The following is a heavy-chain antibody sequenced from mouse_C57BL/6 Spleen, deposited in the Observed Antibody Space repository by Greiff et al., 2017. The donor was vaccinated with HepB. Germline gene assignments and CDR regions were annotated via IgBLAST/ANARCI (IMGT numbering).Heavy chain of an antibody. V-gene: IGHV1-62-2*01. J-gene: IGHJ1*03. Sequence: VKLVQSGAELVKPGSSVKLSCKASGYTFTDYTIHWVKQRSVQGLEWIGWFYPGSGSIKYNKKFKDKATLTADKSSSTAYMKLSSLTSEDSAVYCCARNEGSSKRYFDVWGTGTTVTVSS. CDR2: FYPGSGSI. CDR1: GYTFTDYT. D-gene: IGHD1-1*01. CDR3: ARNEGSSKRYFDV.